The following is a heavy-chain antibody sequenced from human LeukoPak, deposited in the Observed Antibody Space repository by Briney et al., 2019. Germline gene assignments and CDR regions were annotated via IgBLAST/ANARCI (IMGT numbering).Heavy chain of an antibody. CDR1: GFTFSSYW. Sequence: GGSLRLSCATTGFTFSSYWMTWVREAPGKGLEWVANIKQDGSEKYYVDSVKGRFTISRDNAKNSLYLQMNSLRAEDTAVYYCAREHSYRSSFDIWGQGTMVTVSS. V-gene: IGHV3-7*01. CDR2: IKQDGSEK. CDR3: AREHSYRSSFDI. J-gene: IGHJ3*02. D-gene: IGHD1-14*01.